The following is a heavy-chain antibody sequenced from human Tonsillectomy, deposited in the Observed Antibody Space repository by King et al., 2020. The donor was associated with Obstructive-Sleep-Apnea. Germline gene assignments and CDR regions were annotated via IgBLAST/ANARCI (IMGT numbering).Heavy chain of an antibody. CDR1: GFTFSNYA. J-gene: IGHJ6*02. CDR2: ISVSGGGT. V-gene: IGHV3-23*04. Sequence: VQLVESGGGLVQPGGSLRLSCRASGFTFSNYAMSWVRQAPGKGLEWGSGISVSGGGTYYADSVKGRFTISRDNFKKTLYLQMNSLRADDTAAYYCATTARGDYDYYGLDVWGQGTTDIVSS. D-gene: IGHD4/OR15-4a*01. CDR3: ATTARGDYDYYGLDV.